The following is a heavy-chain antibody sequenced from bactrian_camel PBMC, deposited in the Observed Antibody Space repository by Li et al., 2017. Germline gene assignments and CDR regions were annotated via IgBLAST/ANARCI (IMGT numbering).Heavy chain of an antibody. CDR1: GATKC. V-gene: IGHV3S53*01. Sequence: HVQLVESGGGSVQSGGSLRLSCAGSGATKCMAWFRQAPGEEREGIVFLSAAGSTWTDASVQGRFTISKDGAKNSVYLQMNSLKPEDTAMYYCAAGPLIGGAWYRIGSYNYWGQGTQVTVS. D-gene: IGHD6*01. CDR3: AAGPLIGGAWYRIGSYNY. J-gene: IGHJ4*01. CDR2: LSAAGST.